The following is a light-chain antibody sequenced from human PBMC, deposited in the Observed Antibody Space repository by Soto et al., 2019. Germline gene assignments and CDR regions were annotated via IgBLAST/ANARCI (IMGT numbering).Light chain of an antibody. CDR3: QQYGILPRG. J-gene: IGKJ1*01. CDR2: GAS. Sequence: EIVLTQSPGTLSLSPGERATLSCRASQTVSSSYLAWYQQKPGQAPRLLIYGASSRATGIPDRFSGSGSGTDFTLTISRLEPEDFAVYYCQQYGILPRGFGQGTKVEIK. V-gene: IGKV3-20*01. CDR1: QTVSSSY.